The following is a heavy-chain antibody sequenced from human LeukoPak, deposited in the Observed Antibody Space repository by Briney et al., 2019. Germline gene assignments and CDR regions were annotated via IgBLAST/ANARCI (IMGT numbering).Heavy chain of an antibody. CDR2: INHSGST. CDR1: GGSFSGYY. V-gene: IGHV4-34*01. Sequence: SETLSLTCAVYGGSFSGYYWSWIRQPPGKGLEWIGEINHSGSTDYNPSLKSRVTISVDTSKNQFSLKLSSMTAADTAVYYCARGRSGWYGGGDYWGQGTLVTVSS. D-gene: IGHD6-19*01. CDR3: ARGRSGWYGGGDY. J-gene: IGHJ4*02.